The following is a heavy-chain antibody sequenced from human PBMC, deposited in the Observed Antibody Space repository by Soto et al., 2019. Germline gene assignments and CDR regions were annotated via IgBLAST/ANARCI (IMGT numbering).Heavy chain of an antibody. Sequence: PSETLSLTCAVSGGSIISCGYSWSWIRQPPGKGLEWIGYIYHSGSTYYNPSLKSRVTISVDRSKNQFSLKLSSVTAADTAVYYCARVPDRWGQGTLVSVSS. CDR1: GGSIISCGYS. J-gene: IGHJ5*02. CDR3: ARVPDR. D-gene: IGHD2-2*01. V-gene: IGHV4-30-2*01. CDR2: IYHSGST.